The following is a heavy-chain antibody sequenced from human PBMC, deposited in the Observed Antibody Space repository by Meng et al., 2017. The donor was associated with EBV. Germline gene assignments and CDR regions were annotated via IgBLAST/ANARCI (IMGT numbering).Heavy chain of an antibody. D-gene: IGHD3-10*01. CDR3: ASESGRGYTPDY. Sequence: QVELVHAAAEGKKPGSSGKGSCKTSGGPFRYYAISWVRQAPGQGLEWLGGFLPRLGAPNYAQKFHGRVKTTADESTSTHYMDLSSLRSEDTAIYYCASESGRGYTPDYWGQGTLVTVSS. J-gene: IGHJ4*02. CDR2: FLPRLGAP. V-gene: IGHV1-69*01. CDR1: GGPFRYYA.